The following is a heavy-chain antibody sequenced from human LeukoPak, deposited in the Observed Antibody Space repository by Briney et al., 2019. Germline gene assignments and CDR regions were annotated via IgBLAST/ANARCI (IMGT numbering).Heavy chain of an antibody. J-gene: IGHJ6*03. CDR3: ARGVGYFYYMDV. V-gene: IGHV4-34*01. D-gene: IGHD1-26*01. CDR2: INDSGSV. CDR1: GGAFRGYY. Sequence: SETVSLTCAVYGGAFRGYYCSWIRQAPGKGLEWIGEINDSGSVNYNPSLKSRVILSVDTSRNQCSLKLNSVTGADTAVYYCARGVGYFYYMDVWGKGTPVIVSS.